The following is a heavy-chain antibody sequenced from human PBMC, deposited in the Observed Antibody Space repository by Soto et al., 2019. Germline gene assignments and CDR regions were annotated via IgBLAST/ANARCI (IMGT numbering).Heavy chain of an antibody. CDR3: ARDHSRLSGFDS. J-gene: IGHJ5*01. D-gene: IGHD2-21*01. CDR1: GGYISSGGYY. Sequence: PSETLFLTCTVSGGYISSGGYYWSWIRQHPGKGLEWIGSIYYSGSTYYNPSLKSRVTISVDTSKNQFSLKLSSVTAADTAVYYCARDHSRLSGFDSWGQGTLVTVSS. CDR2: IYYSGST. V-gene: IGHV4-31*03.